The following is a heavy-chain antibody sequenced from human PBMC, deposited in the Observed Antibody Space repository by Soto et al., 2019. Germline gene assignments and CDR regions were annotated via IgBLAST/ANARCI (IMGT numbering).Heavy chain of an antibody. CDR2: IYTSGST. V-gene: IGHV4-4*07. J-gene: IGHJ4*02. CDR1: GGSISSYY. CDR3: ARVQSSSGWYDWYFDY. D-gene: IGHD6-19*01. Sequence: SETLSLTCTVSGGSISSYYWSWIRQPAGKGLEWIGRIYTSGSTNYNPSLKSRVTMSVDTSKNQFSLKLSSVTAADTAVYYCARVQSSSGWYDWYFDYWGQGTLVTVSS.